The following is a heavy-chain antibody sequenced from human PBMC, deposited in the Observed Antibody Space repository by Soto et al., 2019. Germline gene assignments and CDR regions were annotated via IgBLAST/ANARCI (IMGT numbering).Heavy chain of an antibody. CDR1: GGSISSSRSY. J-gene: IGHJ3*02. CDR2: IFYAGNT. Sequence: PSETLSLTCNVSGGSISSSRSYWAWFRQPPGKELEWIANIFYAGNTYYNPSLKSRVTVSVDTSKNQFSLKLDSVTAADTAVYYCARCEFDVRYCVTANSDCTFDIWGQGTMVTVSS. D-gene: IGHD2-15*01. V-gene: IGHV4-39*01. CDR3: ARCEFDVRYCVTANSDCTFDI.